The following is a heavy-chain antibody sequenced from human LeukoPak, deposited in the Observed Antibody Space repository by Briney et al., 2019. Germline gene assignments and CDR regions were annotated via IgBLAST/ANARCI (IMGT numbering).Heavy chain of an antibody. CDR1: GGTFSSYA. CDR3: ARDSRLRYFDWLLKPNNWFDP. V-gene: IGHV1-2*02. CDR2: INPNSGGT. Sequence: ASVKVSCKASGGTFSSYAISWVRQAPGQGLEWMGWINPNSGGTNYAQKFQGRVTMTRDTSISTAYMELSRLRSDDTAVYYCARDSRLRYFDWLLKPNNWFDPWGQGTLVTVSS. J-gene: IGHJ5*02. D-gene: IGHD3-9*01.